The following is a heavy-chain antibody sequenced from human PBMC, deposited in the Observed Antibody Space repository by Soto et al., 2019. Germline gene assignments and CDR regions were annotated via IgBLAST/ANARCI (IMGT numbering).Heavy chain of an antibody. D-gene: IGHD6-6*01. CDR2: TYYSGST. Sequence: PSETLSLTCTVSGGSVSTGSYYWSWIRQPPGKGLEWIGYTYYSGSTNYNPSLKSRVTISVDTSKNQFSLKLSSVTAADTAVYYCARYSSSSGTFDYWGQGTLVTVSS. CDR1: GGSVSTGSYY. V-gene: IGHV4-61*01. CDR3: ARYSSSSGTFDY. J-gene: IGHJ4*02.